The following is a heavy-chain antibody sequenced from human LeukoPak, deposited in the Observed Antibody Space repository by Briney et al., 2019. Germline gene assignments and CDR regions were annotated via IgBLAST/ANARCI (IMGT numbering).Heavy chain of an antibody. CDR2: IIPIFGTA. V-gene: IGHV1-69*13. CDR1: GGTFSSYA. Sequence: GASVKVSCKASGGTFSSYAISWVRQAPGQGLEWMGGIIPIFGTANYAQKFQGRVTITADESTSTAYMELSSLRSEDTAVYYCARRPGSGSYLGTYDYWGQGTLVTVSS. D-gene: IGHD1-26*01. CDR3: ARRPGSGSYLGTYDY. J-gene: IGHJ4*02.